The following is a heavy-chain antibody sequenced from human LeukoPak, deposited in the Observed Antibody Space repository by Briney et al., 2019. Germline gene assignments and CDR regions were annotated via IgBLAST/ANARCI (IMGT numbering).Heavy chain of an antibody. J-gene: IGHJ4*02. V-gene: IGHV3-15*01. Sequence: GGSLRLSCAASGFTFNNAWMSWVRQAPGKGLEWVGRIKSKTEGGTTDHAAPVKGRFTISRDDSKNTLYLQMNSLKTEDTAVYYCATELYRELKGVDYWGQGTLVTVSS. CDR2: IKSKTEGGTT. D-gene: IGHD3-10*01. CDR3: ATELYRELKGVDY. CDR1: GFTFNNAW.